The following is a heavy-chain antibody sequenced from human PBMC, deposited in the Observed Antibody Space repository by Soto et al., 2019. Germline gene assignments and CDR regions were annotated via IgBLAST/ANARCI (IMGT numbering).Heavy chain of an antibody. D-gene: IGHD2-15*01. J-gene: IGHJ4*02. V-gene: IGHV4-30-4*08. CDR3: ARARGARYFDY. CDR2: IYYSGST. CDR1: GGSISSGGYY. Sequence: SETLSLTCTVSGGSISSGGYYWSWIRQHPGKGMEWIGYIYYSGSTYYNPSLKSRVTISVDTSKNQLSLKLSSVTAADTAVYYCARARGARYFDYWGQGTLVTVSS.